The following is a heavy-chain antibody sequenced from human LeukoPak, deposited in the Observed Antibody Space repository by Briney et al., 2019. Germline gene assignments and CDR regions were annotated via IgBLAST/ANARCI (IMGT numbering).Heavy chain of an antibody. CDR3: ARESGKFDY. CDR2: ISGDGVST. CDR1: GLPIANFA. Sequence: GGSLRLSCVASGLPIANFAMHWVRQAPGKGLEWVSLISGDGVSTFYADSVKGRFSISRDNSKNSLSLEMNSLRTEDTAMYYCARESGKFDYWGQGTLVAVSS. J-gene: IGHJ4*02. V-gene: IGHV3-43*02.